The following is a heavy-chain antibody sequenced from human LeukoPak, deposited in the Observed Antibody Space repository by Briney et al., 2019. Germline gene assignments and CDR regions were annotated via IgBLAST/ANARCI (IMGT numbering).Heavy chain of an antibody. Sequence: ASVKVSCTASGYAFIRYPIIWVRQAPGQGLEWMGWISTYNGDTTYAQKFQDRVSMTTDTSTGAVSMELRSLRSDDTAVYYCARERDTVLAPYFDYWGQGTLVTVSP. CDR2: ISTYNGDT. CDR1: GYAFIRYP. V-gene: IGHV1-18*01. J-gene: IGHJ4*02. D-gene: IGHD3-3*01. CDR3: ARERDTVLAPYFDY.